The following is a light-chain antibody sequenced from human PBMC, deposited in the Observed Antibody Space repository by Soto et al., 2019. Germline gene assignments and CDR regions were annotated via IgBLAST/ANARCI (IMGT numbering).Light chain of an antibody. CDR3: CSYAGSYTLV. V-gene: IGLV2-11*01. CDR1: SGDVGGYNY. Sequence: QSALTQPASVSGSPGQSITISCSGVSGDVGGYNYVSWYQQHPGKAPKLMIYDVSKRPSGVPDRFSGSKSGNTASLTISGLQAEDEADYYCCSYAGSYTLVFGGGTKLTVL. J-gene: IGLJ2*01. CDR2: DVS.